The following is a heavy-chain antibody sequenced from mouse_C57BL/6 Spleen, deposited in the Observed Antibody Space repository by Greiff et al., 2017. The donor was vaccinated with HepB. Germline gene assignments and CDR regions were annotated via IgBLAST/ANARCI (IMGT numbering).Heavy chain of an antibody. D-gene: IGHD1-1*01. CDR3: AGSFSITTVVDYYFDY. V-gene: IGHV1-81*01. CDR1: GYTFTSYG. Sequence: VQLQQSGAELARPGASVKLSCKASGYTFTSYGISWVKQRTGQGLEWIGEIYPRSGNTYYNEKFKGKATLTADKSSSTAYMELRSLTSEDSAVYFCAGSFSITTVVDYYFDYWGQGTTLTVSS. J-gene: IGHJ2*01. CDR2: IYPRSGNT.